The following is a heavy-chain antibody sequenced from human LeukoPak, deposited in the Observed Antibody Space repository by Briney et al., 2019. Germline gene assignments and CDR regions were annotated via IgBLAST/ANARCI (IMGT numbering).Heavy chain of an antibody. V-gene: IGHV3-49*04. D-gene: IGHD2-2*01. CDR1: GFTFRDYA. CDR3: TREDCSSTSCYSDY. Sequence: GGSLRVSCTASGFTFRDYAMSWVRQAPGKGLEWVGFISSKACGGTTEYAVPVKGRFTISREDSKSITNLQMNSLKTEDTAVYYCTREDCSSTSCYSDYWGQGTLVTVSS. CDR2: ISSKACGGTT. J-gene: IGHJ4*02.